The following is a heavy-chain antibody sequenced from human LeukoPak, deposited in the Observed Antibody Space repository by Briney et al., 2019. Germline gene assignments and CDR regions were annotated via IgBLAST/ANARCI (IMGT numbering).Heavy chain of an antibody. CDR3: ARSDSTGRYEGLPLYYYYGMDV. J-gene: IGHJ6*02. D-gene: IGHD6-19*01. Sequence: SVKVSCKASGGTFSSYAISWVRRAPGQGLEWMGGIVPMLATANYAQKFQGRVTVTADESTRTAYMELSSLRSEDTAVYYCARSDSTGRYEGLPLYYYYGMDVWGQGTMVTVSS. V-gene: IGHV1-69*13. CDR1: GGTFSSYA. CDR2: IVPMLATA.